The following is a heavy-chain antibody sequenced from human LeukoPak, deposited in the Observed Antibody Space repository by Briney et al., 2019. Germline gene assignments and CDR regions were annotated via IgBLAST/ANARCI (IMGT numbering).Heavy chain of an antibody. CDR1: GFTFSSYS. CDR3: AKWTSARGSTFDY. Sequence: GGSLRLSCAASGFTFSSYSMNWVRQAPGKGLEWVSYISSSSSTIYYADSVKGRFTISRDNSKKTLYLQMNSLRAEDTAVYYCAKWTSARGSTFDYWGQGTLVTVSS. D-gene: IGHD1-26*01. CDR2: ISSSSSTI. J-gene: IGHJ4*02. V-gene: IGHV3-48*01.